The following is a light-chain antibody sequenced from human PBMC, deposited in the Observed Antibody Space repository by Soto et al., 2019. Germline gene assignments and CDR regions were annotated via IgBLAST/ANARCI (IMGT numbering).Light chain of an antibody. CDR1: SSDVGGYKY. CDR3: SSFTSSYTFV. V-gene: IGLV2-14*01. Sequence: QSALTQPASVSGSPGQSIAISCTGTSSDVGGYKYVSWYQQHPAKAPKLLISEVSNRPSGVSDRFSGSKSGNTASLTISGLQAEDEADYYCSSFTSSYTFVFGSGTQLTVL. J-gene: IGLJ7*01. CDR2: EVS.